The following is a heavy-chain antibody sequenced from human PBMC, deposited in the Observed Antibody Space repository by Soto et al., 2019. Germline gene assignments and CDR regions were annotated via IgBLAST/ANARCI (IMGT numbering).Heavy chain of an antibody. CDR1: GGSISSGDYY. CDR3: ARAAYDILTGRYYYGMDV. D-gene: IGHD3-9*01. CDR2: IYYSGST. V-gene: IGHV4-30-4*01. Sequence: TSETLSLTCTVSGGSISSGDYYWSWIRQPPGKGLEWIGYIYYSGSTYYNPSLKSRVTISVDTSKNQFSLKLSSVTAADTAVYYCARAAYDILTGRYYYGMDVWGQGTTVTV. J-gene: IGHJ6*02.